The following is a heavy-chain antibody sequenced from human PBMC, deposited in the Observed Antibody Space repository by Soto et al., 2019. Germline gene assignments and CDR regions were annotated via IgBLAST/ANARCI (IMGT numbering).Heavy chain of an antibody. D-gene: IGHD3-10*01. Sequence: HGGSMGLACAASGVTVNNYASIGVRKTPGKGLEWVSDISTGGGRSDYADSVKGRFTISRDNSKNTLFLQMNSLRAEDTALYYCASRSGSYYTAFDYWGQGILVTLSS. CDR1: GVTVNNYA. V-gene: IGHV3-23*01. J-gene: IGHJ4*02. CDR3: ASRSGSYYTAFDY. CDR2: ISTGGGRS.